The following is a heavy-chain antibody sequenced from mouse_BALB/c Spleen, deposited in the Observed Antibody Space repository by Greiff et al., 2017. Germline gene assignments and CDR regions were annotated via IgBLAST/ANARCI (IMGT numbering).Heavy chain of an antibody. CDR1: GYTFTSYW. D-gene: IGHD2-1*01. V-gene: IGHV1-7*01. CDR2: INPSTGYT. J-gene: IGHJ4*01. CDR3: ARSLYGNYNAMDY. Sequence: QVQLKESGAELAKPGASVKMSCKASGYTFTSYWMHWVKQRPGQGLEWIGYINPSTGYTEYNQKFKDKATLTADKSSSTAYMQLSSLTSEDSAVYYCARSLYGNYNAMDYWGQGTSVTVSS.